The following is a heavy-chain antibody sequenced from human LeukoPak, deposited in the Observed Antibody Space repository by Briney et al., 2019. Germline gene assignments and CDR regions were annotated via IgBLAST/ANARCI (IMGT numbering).Heavy chain of an antibody. CDR2: INTNTGNP. J-gene: IGHJ4*02. CDR1: GYTFTSYA. V-gene: IGHV7-4-1*02. Sequence: ASVKVSCKASGYTFTSYAMNWVRQAPGQGLEWMGWINTNTGNPTYAQGFTGRFVFPLDTSVSTAYLQISSLKAEDTAVYYCARGYTKDMTSVTHFDYWGQGTLVTVS. CDR3: ARGYTKDMTSVTHFDY. D-gene: IGHD4-17*01.